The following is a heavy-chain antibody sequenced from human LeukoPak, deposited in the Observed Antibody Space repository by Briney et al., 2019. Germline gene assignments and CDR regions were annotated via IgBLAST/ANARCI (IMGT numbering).Heavy chain of an antibody. CDR1: GGSISSGDYY. CDR3: ARAIYLDV. J-gene: IGHJ6*02. Sequence: SETLSLTCTVSGGSISSGDYYWSWIRQPPGKGLEWIGYIYYNGRTYYNPSLESRVAISVDTSKNQFSLKLSSVAAADTAVYYCARAIYLDVWGQGTTVTVSS. V-gene: IGHV4-30-4*01. CDR2: IYYNGRT. D-gene: IGHD3-16*02.